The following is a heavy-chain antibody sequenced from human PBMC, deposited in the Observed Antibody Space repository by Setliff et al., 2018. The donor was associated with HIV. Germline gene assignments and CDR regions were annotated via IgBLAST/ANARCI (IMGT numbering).Heavy chain of an antibody. V-gene: IGHV3-74*01. J-gene: IGHJ1*01. CDR2: ISRDGDNS. CDR1: GFTFTNYY. D-gene: IGHD3-10*01. Sequence: GGSLRLSCAASGFTFTNYYMHWVRQVPGKGLVWVSLISRDGDNSHYADSVKGRFTISRDNAKNTLYLQMNSLRVEDTAVYYCAQAQTSVSGSYYQYLQHWGQGTLVTVSS. CDR3: AQAQTSVSGSYYQYLQH.